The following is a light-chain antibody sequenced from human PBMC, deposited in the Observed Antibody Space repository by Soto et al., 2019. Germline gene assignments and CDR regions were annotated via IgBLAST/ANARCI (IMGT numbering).Light chain of an antibody. Sequence: EILMTQSPATLSVSPGERATLSCRASQSVSTNLAWYQQKPGQAPRLLIHGTSNRATGIPDRFSGSGSGTDFTLTFSRLEPEDFAVYYCEYYGNSITFGGGTKVEIK. CDR3: EYYGNSIT. J-gene: IGKJ4*01. CDR2: GTS. CDR1: QSVSTN. V-gene: IGKV3-20*01.